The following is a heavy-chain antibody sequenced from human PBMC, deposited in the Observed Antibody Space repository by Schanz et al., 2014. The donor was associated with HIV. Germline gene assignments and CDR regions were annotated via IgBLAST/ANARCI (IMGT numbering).Heavy chain of an antibody. CDR2: ISDNGSHR. Sequence: QVQLVESGGGVVQPGRSLRLSCVASGFTFSSHGMHWVRQAPGKGQDWMAFISDNGSHRYYGDSVKGRFTISRDNSKNTLYLQLNSLRADDTGMFYCAKVSTDYGMDVWGQGTTVTVSS. CDR1: GFTFSSHG. J-gene: IGHJ6*02. V-gene: IGHV3-30*18. CDR3: AKVSTDYGMDV.